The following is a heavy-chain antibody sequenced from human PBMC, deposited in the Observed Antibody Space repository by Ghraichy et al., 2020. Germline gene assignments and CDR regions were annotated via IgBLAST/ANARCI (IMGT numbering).Heavy chain of an antibody. V-gene: IGHV3-48*02. D-gene: IGHD6-19*01. CDR3: ARGEHRVSMFRIAVAGTDY. CDR1: GFTFSSYS. CDR2: ISSSSSTI. Sequence: GESLNISCAASGFTFSSYSMNWVRQAPGKGLEWVSYISSSSSTIYYADSVKGRFTISRDNAKNSLYLQMNSLRDEDTAAYYCARGEHRVSMFRIAVAGTDYWGQGTLVTVSS. J-gene: IGHJ4*02.